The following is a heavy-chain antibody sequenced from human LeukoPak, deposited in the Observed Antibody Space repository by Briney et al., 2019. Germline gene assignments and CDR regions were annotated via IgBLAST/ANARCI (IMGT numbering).Heavy chain of an antibody. CDR3: AGVGDDYYDY. Sequence: SETLSLTCTVSGGSISSYYWSWIRQPPGKGLEWIGYFYYSGSPNYNTSLKSRVTLPVDTSKNQISLMLSAVTAADTAVYYCAGVGDDYYDYWGRGTRVTVSA. V-gene: IGHV4-59*12. CDR1: GGSISSYY. J-gene: IGHJ4*02. D-gene: IGHD5-12*01. CDR2: FYYSGSP.